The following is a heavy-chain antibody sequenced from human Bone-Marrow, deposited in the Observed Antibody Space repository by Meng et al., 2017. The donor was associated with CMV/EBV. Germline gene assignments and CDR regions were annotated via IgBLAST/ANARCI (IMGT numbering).Heavy chain of an antibody. Sequence: GESLKISCAASGFTFSSYWMKWVRQAPGKGLEWVSAISGSGGSTYYADSVKGRFTISRDNSKNTLYLQMNSLRAEDTAVYYCAKGTGDSSSSDYWGQGTLVTVSS. D-gene: IGHD6-6*01. J-gene: IGHJ4*02. CDR3: AKGTGDSSSSDY. V-gene: IGHV3-23*01. CDR1: GFTFSSYW. CDR2: ISGSGGST.